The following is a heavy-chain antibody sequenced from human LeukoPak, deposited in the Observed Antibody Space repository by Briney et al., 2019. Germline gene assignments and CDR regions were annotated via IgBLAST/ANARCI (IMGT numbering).Heavy chain of an antibody. D-gene: IGHD6-19*01. J-gene: IGHJ6*02. V-gene: IGHV4-34*01. CDR3: ARVLKRGPVADYGMDV. CDR2: INHSGST. Sequence: SQTLSLTCAVYGGSFSGYYWSWIRQPPGKGLEWIGEINHSGSTNYNPSLKSRVTISVDTSKNQFSLKLSSVTAADTAVYYCARVLKRGPVADYGMDVWGQGTTVTVSS. CDR1: GGSFSGYY.